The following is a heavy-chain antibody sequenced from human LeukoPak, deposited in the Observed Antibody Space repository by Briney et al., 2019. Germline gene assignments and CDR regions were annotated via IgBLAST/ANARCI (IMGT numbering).Heavy chain of an antibody. CDR2: ISSDGVEK. CDR3: AREGHYDILTGYSPVEYYFYYMDV. J-gene: IGHJ6*03. Sequence: GRSLRLSCEASGFTFSHYGIHWVRQTPGKGLEWVAAISSDGVEKHYADSVKGRFTISRDNSKSTLYLQMNSLRAEDTALYYCAREGHYDILTGYSPVEYYFYYMDVWGKGTTVTVSS. V-gene: IGHV3-30*04. CDR1: GFTFSHYG. D-gene: IGHD3-9*01.